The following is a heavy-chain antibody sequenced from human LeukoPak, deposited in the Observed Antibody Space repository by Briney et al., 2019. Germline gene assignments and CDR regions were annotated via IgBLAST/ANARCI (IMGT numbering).Heavy chain of an antibody. J-gene: IGHJ4*02. Sequence: GGSLRLSCAASGFTFSSYSMNWVRQAPGKGLEWVSYISSDSRTIYYADSVKGRFTISRDNAKNSLYLQMKSPRDEDTAVYYCARYGSGTSYITNYFDYWGQGTLVTVSS. CDR3: ARYGSGTSYITNYFDY. D-gene: IGHD3-10*01. V-gene: IGHV3-48*02. CDR2: ISSDSRTI. CDR1: GFTFSSYS.